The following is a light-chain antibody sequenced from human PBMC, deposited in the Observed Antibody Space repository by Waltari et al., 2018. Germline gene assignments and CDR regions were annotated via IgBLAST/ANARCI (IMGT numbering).Light chain of an antibody. CDR3: LQLSSYPLT. CDR1: QGIDTY. J-gene: IGKJ4*01. Sequence: DIQLTQSPSFLSASVGDRVTITCRVSQGIDTYLAWYQQRPGKAPNLLIYAASTLQSGIPSRFSGSGSGTEFTLTISSLQPEDFATYYCLQLSSYPLTFGGGTKVEIK. V-gene: IGKV1-9*01. CDR2: AAS.